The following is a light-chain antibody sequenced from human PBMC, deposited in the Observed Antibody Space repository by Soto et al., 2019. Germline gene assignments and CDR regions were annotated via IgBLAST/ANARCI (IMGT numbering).Light chain of an antibody. J-gene: IGKJ1*01. CDR1: QSVSSN. CDR3: QQYNDRPGT. CDR2: STS. Sequence: EIVMTQSPATLSVSPGERATLSCRASQSVSSNLAWFQQKPGQAPRLLMYSTSTRATGIPVRFSGSGSGTEFTLTISSLQSEGFAVYYCQQYNDRPGTFGQGTKVEIK. V-gene: IGKV3-15*01.